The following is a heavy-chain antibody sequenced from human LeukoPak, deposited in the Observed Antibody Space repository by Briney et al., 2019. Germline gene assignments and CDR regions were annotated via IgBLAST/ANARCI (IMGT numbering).Heavy chain of an antibody. CDR1: GYTFSSYD. J-gene: IGHJ4*02. Sequence: ASVKVSCKASGYTFSSYDINWVRQATGQGLEWMGWMNPTSGNTGYAQKFQGRVTITRNTSINTAYMELSSLRSEDTAVYYCARGLWFGEFYFDYWGQGTLVTVSS. CDR3: ARGLWFGEFYFDY. V-gene: IGHV1-8*03. CDR2: MNPTSGNT. D-gene: IGHD3-10*01.